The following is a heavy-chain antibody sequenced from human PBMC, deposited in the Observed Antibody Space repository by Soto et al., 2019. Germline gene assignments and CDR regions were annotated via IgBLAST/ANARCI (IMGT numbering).Heavy chain of an antibody. CDR1: GFTFSDYY. D-gene: IGHD3-10*01. J-gene: IGHJ5*02. V-gene: IGHV4-34*01. CDR2: INHSGST. CDR3: ARGRLLWFGEWLNWFDP. Sequence: PGGSLRLSCAASGFTFSDYYMSWFRQAPGKGLEWIGEINHSGSTNYNPSLKSRVTISVDTSKNQFSLKLSSVTAADTAVYYCARGRLLWFGEWLNWFDPWGQGTLVTVSS.